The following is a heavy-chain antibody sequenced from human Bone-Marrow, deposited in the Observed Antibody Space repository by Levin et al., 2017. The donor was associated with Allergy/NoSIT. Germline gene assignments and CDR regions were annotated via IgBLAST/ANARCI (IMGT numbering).Heavy chain of an antibody. V-gene: IGHV3-33*01. J-gene: IGHJ5*02. CDR1: GFTFSSYG. Sequence: GGSLRLSCAASGFTFSSYGMHWVRQAPGKGLEWVAVIWYDGSNKYYADSVKGRFTISRDNSKNTLYLQMNSLRAEDTAVYYCARGRGGEQLPGVWFDPWGQGTLVTVSS. CDR3: ARGRGGEQLPGVWFDP. CDR2: IWYDGSNK. D-gene: IGHD6-6*01.